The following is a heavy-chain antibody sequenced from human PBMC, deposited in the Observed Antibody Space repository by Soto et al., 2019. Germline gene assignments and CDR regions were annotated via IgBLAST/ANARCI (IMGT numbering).Heavy chain of an antibody. J-gene: IGHJ4*02. Sequence: PGGSLRLSCAASGFTFSSYAMSWVRQAPGKGLEWVSAISGSGGSTYYADSVKGRFTISRDNSKNTLYLQMNSLRAEDTAVYYCAKDREIYYYDSSGYYGYFDYWGQGTLVTVSS. CDR2: ISGSGGST. D-gene: IGHD3-22*01. V-gene: IGHV3-23*01. CDR1: GFTFSSYA. CDR3: AKDREIYYYDSSGYYGYFDY.